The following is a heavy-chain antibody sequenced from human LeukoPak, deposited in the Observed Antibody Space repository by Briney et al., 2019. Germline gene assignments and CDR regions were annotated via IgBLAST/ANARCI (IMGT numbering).Heavy chain of an antibody. Sequence: SETLSLTCTVSGGSIRSYYWSWIRQPPGKGLEWIGYIYYSGSTNYNPSLKSRVTISVDTSKNQFSLELSSVTAADTAAYYCARWGSITTARFDYWGQGTLVTVSS. CDR3: ARWGSITTARFDY. CDR2: IYYSGST. CDR1: GGSIRSYY. D-gene: IGHD3-16*01. V-gene: IGHV4-59*01. J-gene: IGHJ4*02.